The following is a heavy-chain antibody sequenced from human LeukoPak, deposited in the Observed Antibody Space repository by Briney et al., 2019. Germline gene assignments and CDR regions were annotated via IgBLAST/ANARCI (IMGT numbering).Heavy chain of an antibody. V-gene: IGHV4-38-2*02. J-gene: IGHJ3*02. Sequence: SETLSLTCTVSGYSISSGYYWGWLRPPPGKGLEWIGSIYHSGSTYYNPSLKSRVTISVDTSKNQFSLKLSSVTAADTAVYYCARDRTSAFDIWGQGTMVTVSS. D-gene: IGHD3/OR15-3a*01. CDR3: ARDRTSAFDI. CDR1: GYSISSGYY. CDR2: IYHSGST.